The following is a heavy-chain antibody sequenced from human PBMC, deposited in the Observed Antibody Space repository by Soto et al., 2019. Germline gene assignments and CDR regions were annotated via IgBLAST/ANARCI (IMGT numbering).Heavy chain of an antibody. CDR1: GGSISNYY. Sequence: SETLSLTCTVSGGSISNYYWSWIRQPPGMGLEWIGYIYYSGSTNYNSSLKSRVTISIDTSKNQFSLKLSSVTAADTAVYYCARGDYDFWSGVDDAFDIWGQGTMVTVSS. CDR3: ARGDYDFWSGVDDAFDI. V-gene: IGHV4-59*12. J-gene: IGHJ3*02. D-gene: IGHD3-3*01. CDR2: IYYSGST.